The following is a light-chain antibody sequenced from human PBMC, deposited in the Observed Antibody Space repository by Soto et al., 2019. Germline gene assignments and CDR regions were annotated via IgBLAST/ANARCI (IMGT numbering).Light chain of an antibody. Sequence: EIVMTQSPATLSVSPGERVTLSCRASQSVGSNLAWYQHKPGQGPRLLIYGASTRATGIPARFSGSGSGTEFTLTISSLQSEDFAIYYCQQYNNWPLTFGPGTKVDF. J-gene: IGKJ3*01. CDR2: GAS. CDR1: QSVGSN. CDR3: QQYNNWPLT. V-gene: IGKV3-15*01.